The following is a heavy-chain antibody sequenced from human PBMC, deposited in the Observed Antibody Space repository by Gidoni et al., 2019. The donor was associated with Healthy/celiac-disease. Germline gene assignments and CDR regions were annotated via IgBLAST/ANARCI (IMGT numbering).Heavy chain of an antibody. CDR2: IYYSGST. Sequence: QLQLQESGPGLVKPSETLSLTFTVSGGSISSSSYYWGWIRQPPGKGLEWIGSIYYSGSTYYNPSLKSRVTISVDTSKNQFSLRLSSVTAADTAVYYCAGLEMAIDYWGQGTLVTVSS. D-gene: IGHD5-12*01. J-gene: IGHJ4*02. CDR1: GGSISSSSYY. V-gene: IGHV4-39*01. CDR3: AGLEMAIDY.